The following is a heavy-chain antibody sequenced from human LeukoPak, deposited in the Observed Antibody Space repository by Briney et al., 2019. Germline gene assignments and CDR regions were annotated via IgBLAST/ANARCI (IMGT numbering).Heavy chain of an antibody. J-gene: IGHJ4*02. D-gene: IGHD3-22*01. V-gene: IGHV3-11*01. CDR3: ARVTHSRVDS. Sequence: GGSLRLSCAASGFTFSDYYMTWIRQAPGKGLEWVSYISSSTGSAIYYTDSVKGRFTISRDNAKNSLFLLMNSLRAKDTAVYVCARVTHSRVDSWGQGTLGTVSS. CDR2: ISSSTGSAI. CDR1: GFTFSDYY.